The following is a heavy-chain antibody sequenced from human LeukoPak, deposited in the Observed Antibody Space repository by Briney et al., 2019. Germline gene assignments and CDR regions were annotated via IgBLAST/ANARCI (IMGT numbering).Heavy chain of an antibody. V-gene: IGHV3-30*02. D-gene: IGHD2-2*01. CDR1: GFTFSSYG. CDR2: IRYAVSNK. CDR3: AKDSCSSTSCYRGVDY. Sequence: GGSLRLSCAASGFTFSSYGMHWVRQAPGKGLEWGAFIRYAVSNKYYADSVKGRFTISRDNSKNTLYPQMNSLRAEDTAVYYCAKDSCSSTSCYRGVDYWGQGTLVTVSS. J-gene: IGHJ4*02.